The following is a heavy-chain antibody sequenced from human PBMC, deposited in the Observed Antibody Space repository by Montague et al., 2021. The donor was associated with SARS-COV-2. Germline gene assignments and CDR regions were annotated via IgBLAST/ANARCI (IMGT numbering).Heavy chain of an antibody. CDR3: ARQARGVGFDI. CDR1: GASINGYY. V-gene: IGHV4-4*07. J-gene: IGHJ3*02. D-gene: IGHD3-10*01. CDR2: VFSSGIT. Sequence: SETLSLTCTVSGASINGYYWTWIRQPAGKGLEWIGRVFSSGITNYNPSLKSRLTTSIDTSKNQFSLKMSSVTAADTAMYYCARQARGVGFDIWGQGTRVTVSS.